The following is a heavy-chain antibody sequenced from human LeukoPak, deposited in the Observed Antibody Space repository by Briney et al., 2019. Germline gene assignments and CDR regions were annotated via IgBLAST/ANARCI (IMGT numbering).Heavy chain of an antibody. CDR1: GYTLTELS. V-gene: IGHV1-24*01. CDR3: ATDLDYGDYSRQFDY. Sequence: ASVKVSCKVSGYTLTELSTHWVRQAPGKGLEWMGGFDPEDGETIYAQKFQGRVTMTEDTSTDTAYMELSSLRSEDTAVYYCATDLDYGDYSRQFDYWGQGTLVTVSS. D-gene: IGHD4-17*01. CDR2: FDPEDGET. J-gene: IGHJ4*02.